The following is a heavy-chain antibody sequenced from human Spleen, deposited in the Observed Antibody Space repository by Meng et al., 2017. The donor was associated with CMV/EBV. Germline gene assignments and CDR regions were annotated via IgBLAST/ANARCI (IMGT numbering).Heavy chain of an antibody. CDR1: GFTFYTYS. CDR3: AREIHNEFWNGYLYYGMDV. V-gene: IGHV3-21*01. D-gene: IGHD3-3*01. Sequence: GESLKISCAASGFTFYTYSMNWVRQAPGKGLEWVSSITSSGDYTFYADSVTGRFTISRDNDKNLVYLQMNSLRAEDTGVYFCAREIHNEFWNGYLYYGMDVWGQGTTVTVSS. J-gene: IGHJ6*02. CDR2: ITSSGDYT.